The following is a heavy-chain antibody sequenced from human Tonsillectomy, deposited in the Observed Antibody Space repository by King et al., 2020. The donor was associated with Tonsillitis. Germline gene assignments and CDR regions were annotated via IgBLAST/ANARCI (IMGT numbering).Heavy chain of an antibody. CDR1: GFTFTNYA. V-gene: IGHV3-23*04. Sequence: VQLVESGGGLVQPGGSLRLSCAASGFTFTNYAMSWVRQAPGKGLEWVSAISGSGGSPYYADSVKGRFTISRDNSKNTLYLQMNSLRAEDTAVYYCAKFPGLYYGSEFDYWGQGTLVTVSS. D-gene: IGHD3-10*01. CDR3: AKFPGLYYGSEFDY. J-gene: IGHJ4*02. CDR2: ISGSGGSP.